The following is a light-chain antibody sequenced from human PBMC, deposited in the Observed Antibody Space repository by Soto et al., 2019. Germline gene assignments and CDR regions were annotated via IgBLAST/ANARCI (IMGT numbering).Light chain of an antibody. CDR3: QHYNSYGT. CDR1: QNIDRW. CDR2: HAS. J-gene: IGKJ1*01. V-gene: IGKV1-5*01. Sequence: DFHMTQSSSSLRASVVERVTVTCRASQNIDRWVAWYQQKSGKAPNILIYHASSLETGVPSRFSGSGSGTEFTLTISRVQPDDFASYYCQHYNSYGTFGQGTKVDIK.